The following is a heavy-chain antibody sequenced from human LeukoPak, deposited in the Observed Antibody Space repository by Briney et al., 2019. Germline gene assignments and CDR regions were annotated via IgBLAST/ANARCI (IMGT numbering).Heavy chain of an antibody. D-gene: IGHD4-17*01. V-gene: IGHV3-30*18. CDR2: ISYDGSNK. Sequence: GGSLRLSCAASGFTFSSYGMHWVRQAPGKGLEWVAVISYDGSNKYYADSVKGRFTISRDNSKNTLYLQMNSLRAEDTAVYYCAEDYGAYWGQGTLVTVSS. J-gene: IGHJ4*02. CDR1: GFTFSSYG. CDR3: AEDYGAY.